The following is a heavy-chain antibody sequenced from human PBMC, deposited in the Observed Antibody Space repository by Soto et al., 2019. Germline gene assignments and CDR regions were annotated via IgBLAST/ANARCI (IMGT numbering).Heavy chain of an antibody. J-gene: IGHJ5*02. CDR1: GYTFTSYY. Sequence: ASVKVSCKACGYTFTSYYMHWVRQSPGQGLEWMGIINPSGGSTSYAQKFQGRVTMTRDTSTSTVYMELSSLRSEDTAVYYCARDFGIAAAGTENWFDPRGQRTLVTVSS. CDR2: INPSGGST. D-gene: IGHD6-13*01. CDR3: ARDFGIAAAGTENWFDP. V-gene: IGHV1-46*01.